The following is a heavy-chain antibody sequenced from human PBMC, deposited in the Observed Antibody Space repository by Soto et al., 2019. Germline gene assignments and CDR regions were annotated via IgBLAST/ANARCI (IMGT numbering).Heavy chain of an antibody. D-gene: IGHD4-4*01. CDR1: GGSIRSYY. CDR3: AREAGSNYYYFYALDV. V-gene: IGHV4-59*01. J-gene: IGHJ6*02. CDR2: ISYSGST. Sequence: QVQLQESGPGLVKPSETLSLTCTVSGGSIRSYYWSWIRQPPGKGLEWIGYISYSGSTNYNPSHKSRVTISVDTSTNKFSLKLSSVTASDTAVYYCAREAGSNYYYFYALDVWGQGTTVTVSS.